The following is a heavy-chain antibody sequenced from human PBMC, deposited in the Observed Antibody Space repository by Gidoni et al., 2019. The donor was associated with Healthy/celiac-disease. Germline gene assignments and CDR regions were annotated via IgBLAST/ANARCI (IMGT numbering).Heavy chain of an antibody. V-gene: IGHV4-4*02. CDR2: TYHSGRT. CDR3: AREGIVESSGFLTSYYYYGMDV. CDR1: GGSISSRNW. J-gene: IGHJ6*02. D-gene: IGHD6-25*01. Sequence: QVQLQESGPGLVKPSGTLALTCAVSGGSISSRNWWRGVRQPPGKGLEWSGETYHSGRTTYNTSLKSRVTRSVDKSKNQFSLKLSSVTAADTAVYYCAREGIVESSGFLTSYYYYGMDVWGQGTTVTVSS.